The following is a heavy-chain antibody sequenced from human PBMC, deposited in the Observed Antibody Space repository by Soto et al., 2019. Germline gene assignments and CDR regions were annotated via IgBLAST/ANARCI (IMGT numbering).Heavy chain of an antibody. D-gene: IGHD6-13*01. Sequence: GASVKVSCKASGYTFTGYYMHWVRQAPGQGLEWMGWINPNSGGTNYAQKLQGRVTMTTDTSTSTAYMELRSLRSDDTAVYYCASPSTGIAAADNAFDIWGQGTMVTVSS. CDR2: INPNSGGT. CDR3: ASPSTGIAAADNAFDI. CDR1: GYTFTGYY. J-gene: IGHJ3*02. V-gene: IGHV1-2*02.